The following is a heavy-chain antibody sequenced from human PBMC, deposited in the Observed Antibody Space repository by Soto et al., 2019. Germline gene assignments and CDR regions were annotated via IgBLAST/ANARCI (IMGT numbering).Heavy chain of an antibody. J-gene: IGHJ4*02. Sequence: GSLRLSCAASGFSFRNYWMSWVRQAPGKGLEWVLSIKHDGSETYSVDSVKGRFTSSRDNAENSVYLQMHSLRAEDTAVYFCAKGYGYYFDSWGQGTLVTVSS. CDR2: IKHDGSET. V-gene: IGHV3-7*03. CDR1: GFSFRNYW. CDR3: AKGYGYYFDS. D-gene: IGHD4-17*01.